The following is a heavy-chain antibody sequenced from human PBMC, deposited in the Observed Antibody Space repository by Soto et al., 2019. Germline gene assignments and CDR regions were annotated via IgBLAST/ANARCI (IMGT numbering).Heavy chain of an antibody. CDR1: GDSVSNDNYY. J-gene: IGHJ4*02. Sequence: QVQLQESGPGLVKPSETLSLTCAVSGDSVSNDNYYWSWIRQPPGKGLEWIGYIYYSGTTNYNSSLKSRLSLSVDTSKNQFSLKLASVTAADTAVYFCVRSQRGRTAFTFDYWGQGALVTVSS. V-gene: IGHV4-61*01. D-gene: IGHD3-16*01. CDR3: VRSQRGRTAFTFDY. CDR2: IYYSGTT.